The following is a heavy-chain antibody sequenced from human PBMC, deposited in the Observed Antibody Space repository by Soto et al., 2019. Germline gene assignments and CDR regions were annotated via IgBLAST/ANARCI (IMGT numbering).Heavy chain of an antibody. V-gene: IGHV1-69*13. J-gene: IGHJ6*02. CDR3: ASPSFEYSSSYYYYYGMDV. Sequence: GPSVKVSCKASGGTFSSYAISWVRQAPGQGLEWMGGIIPIFGTANYAQKFQGRVTITADESTSTAYMELSSLRSEDTAVYYCASPSFEYSSSYYYYYGMDVWGQGTTVTVSS. CDR2: IIPIFGTA. CDR1: GGTFSSYA. D-gene: IGHD6-6*01.